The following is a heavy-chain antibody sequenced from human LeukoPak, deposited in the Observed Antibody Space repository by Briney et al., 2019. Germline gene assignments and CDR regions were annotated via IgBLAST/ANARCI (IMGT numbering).Heavy chain of an antibody. CDR3: AREVYGSGSPLDS. V-gene: IGHV4-59*01. J-gene: IGHJ4*02. Sequence: SETLSLTCTVSGGSISSYYWSWIRQPPGKGLEWIGYTYYSGSTNYNPSLKSRVTISVDTSKNQFSLKLSSVTAADTAVYYCAREVYGSGSPLDSWGQGTLVTASS. D-gene: IGHD3-10*01. CDR2: TYYSGST. CDR1: GGSISSYY.